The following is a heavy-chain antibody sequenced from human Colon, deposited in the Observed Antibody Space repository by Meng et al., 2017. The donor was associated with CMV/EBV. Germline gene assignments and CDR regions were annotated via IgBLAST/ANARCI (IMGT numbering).Heavy chain of an antibody. CDR2: ISGSGTST. D-gene: IGHD3-10*01. J-gene: IGHJ6*02. Sequence: GESLKISCVASGFTFDNYVMTWVRQAPGKGLEWVSGISGSGTSTYYADSVKGRHTISRDNSKNTLYLQMNSLGAEDTGVYYCAKDTAYYYGSGSRAYGMDVWGQGTTVT. CDR3: AKDTAYYYGSGSRAYGMDV. CDR1: GFTFDNYV. V-gene: IGHV3-23*01.